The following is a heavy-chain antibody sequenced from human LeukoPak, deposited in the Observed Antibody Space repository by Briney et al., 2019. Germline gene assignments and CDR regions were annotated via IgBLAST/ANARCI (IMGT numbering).Heavy chain of an antibody. V-gene: IGHV3-23*01. CDR1: GFTFSNYA. J-gene: IGHJ4*02. CDR3: AKDRIPVAGRQDIWDY. CDR2: ISGSGDRT. Sequence: GGSLRLSCVGAGFTFSNYAMTWVRQAPGKGLGWVSGISGSGDRTYYADSVKGRFTISRDNSKNTLYLQMNSLTDDDSAVYYCAKDRIPVAGRQDIWDYWGQGTLVTVSS. D-gene: IGHD6-19*01.